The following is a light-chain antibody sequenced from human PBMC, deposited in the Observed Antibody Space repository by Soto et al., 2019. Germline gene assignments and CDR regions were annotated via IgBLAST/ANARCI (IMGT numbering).Light chain of an antibody. CDR3: QSYVNRRTGFYV. CDR2: GNT. CDR1: RSDIGAGFD. Sequence: QAVVTQPPSVSGAPGQRVTISCTGCRSDIGAGFDVHWYQHLPGTAPKLLIYGNTNRPSGVPGGFSGAKAGTSASLVITGLQAEDEGDYYRQSYVNRRTGFYVFGTGTKLTVL. J-gene: IGLJ1*01. V-gene: IGLV1-40*01.